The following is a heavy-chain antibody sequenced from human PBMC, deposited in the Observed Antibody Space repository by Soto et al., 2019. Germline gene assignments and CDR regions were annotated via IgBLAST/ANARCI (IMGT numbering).Heavy chain of an antibody. D-gene: IGHD3-10*01. CDR1: GGSISSGDYY. J-gene: IGHJ4*02. Sequence: QVQLQESGPGLVKPSQTLSLTCTVSGGSISSGDYYWSWIRQPPGKGLEWIGYIYYSGSTYYNPSLKSRVTISVDTSKNPYCLKLSSVTAADTAVYYCARVYRGSGSYHLDYWGQGTLVTVAS. V-gene: IGHV4-30-4*01. CDR2: IYYSGST. CDR3: ARVYRGSGSYHLDY.